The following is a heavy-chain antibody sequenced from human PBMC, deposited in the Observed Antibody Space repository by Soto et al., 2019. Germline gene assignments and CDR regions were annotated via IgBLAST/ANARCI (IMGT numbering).Heavy chain of an antibody. V-gene: IGHV3-30*18. J-gene: IGHJ4*02. Sequence: PGGSLRLSCSASGFTFSSYGMHWFRQAPGKGLEWVAVISYDGSNKYYADSVKGRFTISRDNSKNTLYLQMNSLRAEDTAVYYCAKDRRDGYNSLDYWGQGTLVTVSS. CDR3: AKDRRDGYNSLDY. CDR2: ISYDGSNK. D-gene: IGHD5-12*01. CDR1: GFTFSSYG.